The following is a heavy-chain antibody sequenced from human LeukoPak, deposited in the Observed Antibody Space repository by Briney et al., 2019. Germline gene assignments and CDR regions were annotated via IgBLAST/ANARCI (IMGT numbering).Heavy chain of an antibody. CDR2: IYHSGST. J-gene: IGHJ4*02. Sequence: PSETLSLTCAVSGYSISSGYYWGWIRQPPGKGLEWIGSIYHSGSTYYNPSLKSRVTISVDTSKNQFSLKLSSVTAADTAVYYCARSLTMIVVYDYWGQGTLVTVSS. CDR1: GYSISSGYY. CDR3: ARSLTMIVVYDY. D-gene: IGHD3-22*01. V-gene: IGHV4-38-2*01.